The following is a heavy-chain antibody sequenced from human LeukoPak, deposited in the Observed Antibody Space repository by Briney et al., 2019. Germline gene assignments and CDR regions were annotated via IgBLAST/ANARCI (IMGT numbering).Heavy chain of an antibody. CDR1: GFTFSSYA. CDR3: AKEAPYYFDSSGLY. CDR2: ISGSGGST. J-gene: IGHJ4*02. Sequence: GGSLRLSCAASGFTFSSYAMSWVRQAPGKGLEWVSGISGSGGSTYYADFVKGRFTISRDNSKNTLDLQMNSLRAEDTAVYYCAKEAPYYFDSSGLYWGQGTLVTVSS. D-gene: IGHD3-22*01. V-gene: IGHV3-23*01.